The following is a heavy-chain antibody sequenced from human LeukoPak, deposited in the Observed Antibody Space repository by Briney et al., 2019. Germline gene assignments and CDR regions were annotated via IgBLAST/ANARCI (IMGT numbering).Heavy chain of an antibody. Sequence: EASVKVSFKASGGTFNSYAISWVRQAPGQGLEWMGGIIPIFGKANYAQKFQGRVTITTDESTSTAYMELSSLRSEDTAVYYCARDVVGATTLWFDPWGQGTLVAVSS. J-gene: IGHJ5*02. CDR3: ARDVVGATTLWFDP. V-gene: IGHV1-69*05. CDR1: GGTFNSYA. CDR2: IIPIFGKA. D-gene: IGHD1-26*01.